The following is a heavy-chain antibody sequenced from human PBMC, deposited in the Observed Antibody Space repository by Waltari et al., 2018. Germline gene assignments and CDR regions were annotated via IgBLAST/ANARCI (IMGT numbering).Heavy chain of an antibody. CDR1: GFTFSSYW. D-gene: IGHD5-12*01. V-gene: IGHV3-74*01. Sequence: EVQLVESGGGLAQPGGSLRLSCVASGFTFSSYWMTWVRQAPGKGLVWVSRINSDGSTTNYADSVKGRFTISRDNAKNTLYLQMNSLRAEDTAVYYCAKGGGWLQDYWGQGTLVTVSS. J-gene: IGHJ4*02. CDR2: INSDGSTT. CDR3: AKGGGWLQDY.